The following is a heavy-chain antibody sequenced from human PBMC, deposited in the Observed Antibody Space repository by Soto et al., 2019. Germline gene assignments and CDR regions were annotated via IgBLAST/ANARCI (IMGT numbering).Heavy chain of an antibody. CDR3: ARGRYARRNIYYYYYYMDV. J-gene: IGHJ6*03. D-gene: IGHD5-12*01. CDR1: GGSFSGYY. CDR2: INHSGST. Sequence: PSETLSLTCAVYGGSFSGYYWSWIRQPPGKGLEWIGEINHSGSTNYNPSLKSRVTISVDTSKNQFSLKLSSVTAADTAVYYCARGRYARRNIYYYYYYMDVGGKGTTVTVPS. V-gene: IGHV4-34*01.